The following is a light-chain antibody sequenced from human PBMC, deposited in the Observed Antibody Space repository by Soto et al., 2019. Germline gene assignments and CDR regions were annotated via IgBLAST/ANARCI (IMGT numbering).Light chain of an antibody. J-gene: IGKJ1*01. V-gene: IGKV1-17*01. CDR1: QGIRNG. CDR2: VVF. Sequence: IQMTQSPSSLSASVGDRVTITCRASQGIRNGLLGWYLQKPGKAPKSLIYVVFILQSGVPSRFSCSGSGTDFTLRISSLQPEDFATYYCLQHDAYPLTCCQETKVEVK. CDR3: LQHDAYPLT.